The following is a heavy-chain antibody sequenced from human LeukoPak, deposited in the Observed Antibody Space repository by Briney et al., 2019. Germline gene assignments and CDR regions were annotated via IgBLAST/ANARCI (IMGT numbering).Heavy chain of an antibody. CDR2: IYYSGST. V-gene: IGHV4-59*01. Sequence: SETLSLTCTVSGGSISSYYWSWIRQPPGKGLEWIGYIYYSGSTNYNPSLKSRVTISVDTSKNQFSLKLSSVTAAGTAVYYCASAGRDFDYWGQGTLVTVSS. CDR1: GGSISSYY. J-gene: IGHJ4*02. CDR3: ASAGRDFDY.